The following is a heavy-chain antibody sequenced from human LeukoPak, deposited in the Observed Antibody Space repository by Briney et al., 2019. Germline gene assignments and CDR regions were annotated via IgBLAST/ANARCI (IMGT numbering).Heavy chain of an antibody. CDR2: IYNRGST. D-gene: IGHD6-25*01. Sequence: SQTLSLTCTVPGGSISSGSYYWSWIRQPAGKGLERIGRIYNRGSTNYTPSLKSRVTISVDTSKNHFSLKLTSVTAADTAIYYCATKKTTPRSGFDYWGQGTLVTVSS. V-gene: IGHV4-61*02. J-gene: IGHJ4*02. CDR1: GGSISSGSYY. CDR3: ATKKTTPRSGFDY.